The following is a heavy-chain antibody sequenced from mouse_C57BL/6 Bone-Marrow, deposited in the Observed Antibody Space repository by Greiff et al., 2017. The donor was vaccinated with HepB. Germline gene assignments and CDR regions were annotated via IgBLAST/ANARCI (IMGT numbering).Heavy chain of an antibody. CDR3: ARECYSSPWFAY. D-gene: IGHD1-1*01. Sequence: EVQLQQSGPELVKPGASVKISCKASGYSFTDYYMNWVKQSHGKSLEWIGVINPNYGTTSYNQKFKGKATLTVDQSSSTAYMQLNSLTSKDAAVKYYARECYSSPWFAYWGQGTLVTVSA. V-gene: IGHV1-39*01. CDR2: INPNYGTT. CDR1: GYSFTDYY. J-gene: IGHJ3*01.